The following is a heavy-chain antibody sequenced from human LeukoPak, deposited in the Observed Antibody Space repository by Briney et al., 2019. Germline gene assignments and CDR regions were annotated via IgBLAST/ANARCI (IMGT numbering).Heavy chain of an antibody. CDR2: INWNGGST. CDR3: ARDREWFGDHYYYMDV. D-gene: IGHD3-10*01. Sequence: GGSLRLSCAASGFTFDDYGMSWVRQAPGKGLEWVSDINWNGGSTGYADAVKGRFTISRDNAKNSLYLQMNSLRAEDTALYYCARDREWFGDHYYYMDVWGKGTTVTVSS. J-gene: IGHJ6*03. V-gene: IGHV3-20*04. CDR1: GFTFDDYG.